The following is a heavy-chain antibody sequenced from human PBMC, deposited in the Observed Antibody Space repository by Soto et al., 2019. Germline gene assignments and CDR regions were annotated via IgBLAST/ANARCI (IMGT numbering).Heavy chain of an antibody. V-gene: IGHV3-7*01. CDR1: GFTFSSYW. CDR2: IKQDGSEK. D-gene: IGHD2-15*01. J-gene: IGHJ3*02. CDR3: ARAGSRGFRYCSGGSCPHDAFDI. Sequence: GGSLRLSCAASGFTFSSYWMSWVRQAPGKGLEWVANIKQDGSEKYYVDSVKGRFTISRDNAKNSLYLQMNSLRAEDTAVYYCARAGSRGFRYCSGGSCPHDAFDIWGQGTMVTVSS.